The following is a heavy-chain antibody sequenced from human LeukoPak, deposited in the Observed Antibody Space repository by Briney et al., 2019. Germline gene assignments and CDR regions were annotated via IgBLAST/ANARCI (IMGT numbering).Heavy chain of an antibody. CDR3: ARDQSRDYYGSGSSPLDR. J-gene: IGHJ5*02. CDR1: GYTFTSYG. D-gene: IGHD3-10*01. V-gene: IGHV1-18*01. Sequence: GASVKVSCTSSGYTFTSYGISWVRQAPGQGREWMGWISAYNGNTNYAQKLQGRVTMTTDTSTRTAYMELRSLRSDDTAVYYCARDQSRDYYGSGSSPLDRWGQGTLVTVSS. CDR2: ISAYNGNT.